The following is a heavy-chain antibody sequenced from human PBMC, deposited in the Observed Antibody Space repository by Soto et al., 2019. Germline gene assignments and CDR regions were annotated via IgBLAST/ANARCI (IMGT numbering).Heavy chain of an antibody. CDR3: ANTICGGDCYYYYGMDV. V-gene: IGHV3-30*18. CDR1: GFTFSSYG. D-gene: IGHD2-21*02. J-gene: IGHJ6*02. Sequence: GGSLRLSCAASGFTFSSYGMHWVRQAPGKGLEWVAVISYDGSNKYYTDSVKGRFTISRDNSKNTLYLQMNSLRAEDTAVYYCANTICGGDCYYYYGMDVWGQGTTVTVSS. CDR2: ISYDGSNK.